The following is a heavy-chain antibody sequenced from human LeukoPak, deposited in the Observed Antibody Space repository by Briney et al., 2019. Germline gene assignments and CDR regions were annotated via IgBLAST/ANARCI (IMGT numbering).Heavy chain of an antibody. V-gene: IGHV3-48*04. CDR1: GFTFSSYT. D-gene: IGHD3-9*01. Sequence: GGSLRLSCAASGFTFSSYTMNWDRQAPGKGLEWVSYISSSSSTIYYADSVKGRFTVSRDNAKNSLYLQMNSLRAEDTAVCYCARLTRYAGDPWGQGTLVIVSS. CDR3: ARLTRYAGDP. CDR2: ISSSSSTI. J-gene: IGHJ5*02.